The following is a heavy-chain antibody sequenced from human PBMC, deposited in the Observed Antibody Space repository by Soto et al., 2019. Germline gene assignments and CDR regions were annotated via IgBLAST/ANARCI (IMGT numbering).Heavy chain of an antibody. CDR3: ARRANLTGEAGIYFGY. CDR2: IYPGDSDT. D-gene: IGHD7-27*01. V-gene: IGHV5-51*01. J-gene: IGHJ4*02. CDR1: GYSFSTYW. Sequence: PGESLKISCKGSGYSFSTYWIGWVRQMPGKGLEWMGMIYPGDSDTKYSPSFQGQVTISADKSIITAYLQWSSPKASDTAMYYCARRANLTGEAGIYFGYWGQGSMV.